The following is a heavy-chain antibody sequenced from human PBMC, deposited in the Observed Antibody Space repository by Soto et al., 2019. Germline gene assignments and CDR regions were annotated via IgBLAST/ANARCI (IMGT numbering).Heavy chain of an antibody. J-gene: IGHJ3*02. CDR3: AAERLRYFDWLSHAAGGAFDI. V-gene: IGHV1-58*01. CDR1: GFTFTSSA. D-gene: IGHD3-9*01. CDR2: IVVGSGNT. Sequence: SVKVSCKASGFTFTSSAVQWVRQARGQRLEWIGWIVVGSGNTNYAQKFQERVTITRDMSTSTAYMELSSLRSEDTAVYYCAAERLRYFDWLSHAAGGAFDIWGQGTMVTVSS.